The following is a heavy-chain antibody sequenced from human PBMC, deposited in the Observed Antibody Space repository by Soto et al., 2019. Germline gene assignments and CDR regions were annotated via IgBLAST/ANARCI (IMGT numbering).Heavy chain of an antibody. CDR3: AKGLKGDFWSGYCDY. J-gene: IGHJ4*02. CDR2: ISYDGSNK. V-gene: IGHV3-30*18. D-gene: IGHD3-3*01. Sequence: QVQLVESGGGVVQPGRSLRLSCAASGFTFSSYGMHWVRQAPGKGLEWVAVISYDGSNKYYADSVKGRFTISRDNSKNTLYLQIYSLRAEDTAVYYCAKGLKGDFWSGYCDYWGQGTLVTVSS. CDR1: GFTFSSYG.